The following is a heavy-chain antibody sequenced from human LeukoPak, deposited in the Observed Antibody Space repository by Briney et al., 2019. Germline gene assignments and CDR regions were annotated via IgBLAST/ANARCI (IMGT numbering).Heavy chain of an antibody. Sequence: GGSLRLSCAASGFTFSSYAMSWVRQAPGKGLEWVSAISGSGGSTYYADSVKGRFTISRDNSKNTLYLQMNSLRTEDTAVYYCARSSSWYGVDYWGQGTLVTVSS. CDR3: ARSSSWYGVDY. CDR2: ISGSGGST. J-gene: IGHJ4*02. D-gene: IGHD6-13*01. V-gene: IGHV3-23*01. CDR1: GFTFSSYA.